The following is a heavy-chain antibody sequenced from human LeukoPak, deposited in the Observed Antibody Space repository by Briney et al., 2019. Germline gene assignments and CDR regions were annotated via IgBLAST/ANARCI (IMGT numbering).Heavy chain of an antibody. Sequence: GGSLRLSCAASGFTFSSYTMNWVRQAPGKGLEWVSYISSSGSTIYYADSVKGRFTISRDNAKNSLYLQMNSLRAEDTAVYYCARDSSGWSKDYWGQGTLVTVSS. V-gene: IGHV3-48*04. J-gene: IGHJ4*02. CDR3: ARDSSGWSKDY. CDR1: GFTFSSYT. D-gene: IGHD6-19*01. CDR2: ISSSGSTI.